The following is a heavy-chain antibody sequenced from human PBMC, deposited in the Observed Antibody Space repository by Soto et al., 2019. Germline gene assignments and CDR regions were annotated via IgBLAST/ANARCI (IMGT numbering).Heavy chain of an antibody. D-gene: IGHD5-18*01. CDR3: ARDRDTAMVLVPNEYFDY. V-gene: IGHV3-74*01. CDR1: GFTFSSYW. J-gene: IGHJ4*02. Sequence: PGGSLRLSCAASGFTFSSYWMHWVRQAPGKGLVWVSRINSDGSSTSYADSVKGRFTISRDNAKNTLYLQMNSLRAEDTAVYYCARDRDTAMVLVPNEYFDYWGQGTLVTVSS. CDR2: INSDGSST.